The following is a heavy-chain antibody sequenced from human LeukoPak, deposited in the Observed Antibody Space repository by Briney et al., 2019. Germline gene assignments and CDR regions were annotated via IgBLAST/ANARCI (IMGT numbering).Heavy chain of an antibody. J-gene: IGHJ5*02. V-gene: IGHV1-46*01. CDR1: GYTFTSYY. CDR2: INPSGGST. CDR3: ARQLLTHSQRRRFDP. D-gene: IGHD3-10*01. Sequence: ASVKVSCKASGYTFTSYYMHWVRQAPGQGLEWMGIINPSGGSTSYAQKFQGRVTMTRDMSTSTVYMELSSLRSEDTAVYYCARQLLTHSQRRRFDPWGQGTLVTVSS.